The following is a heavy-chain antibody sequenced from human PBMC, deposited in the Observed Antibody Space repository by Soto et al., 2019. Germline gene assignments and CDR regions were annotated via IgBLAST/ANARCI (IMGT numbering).Heavy chain of an antibody. CDR3: ARVSAGSSSDY. D-gene: IGHD6-6*01. J-gene: IGHJ4*02. Sequence: ASETLSLTCTVSGGSVSSGSYYWSWIRQPPGKGLEWIGYIYYSGSTNYNPSLKSRVTISVDTSKNQFSLKLSSVTAADTAVYYCARVSAGSSSDYWGQGTLVTVSS. CDR2: IYYSGST. CDR1: GGSVSSGSYY. V-gene: IGHV4-61*01.